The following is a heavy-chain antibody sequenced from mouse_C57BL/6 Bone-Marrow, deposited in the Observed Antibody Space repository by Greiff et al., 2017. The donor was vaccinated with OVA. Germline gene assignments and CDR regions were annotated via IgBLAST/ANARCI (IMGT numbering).Heavy chain of an antibody. J-gene: IGHJ2*01. V-gene: IGHV5-4*01. CDR3: ARDPLGPFDY. D-gene: IGHD4-1*01. CDR2: ISDGGSYT. CDR1: GFTFSSYA. Sequence: EVKLVESGGGLVKPGGSLKLSCAASGFTFSSYAMSWVRQTPEKRLEWVATISDGGSYTYYPDNVKGRFTISRDNAKNNLYLQMSHLKSEDTAMYYCARDPLGPFDYWGQGTTLTVSS.